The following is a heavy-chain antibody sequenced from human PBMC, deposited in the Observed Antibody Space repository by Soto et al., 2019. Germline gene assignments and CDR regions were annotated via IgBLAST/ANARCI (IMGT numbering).Heavy chain of an antibody. D-gene: IGHD7-27*01. CDR3: ARDPNTSGGQHWAFNYFDS. CDR2: ISYDGTNK. V-gene: IGHV3-30-3*01. Sequence: GGSLRLSCAASGFSFSISPMHWVRQAPGKGPEWVALISYDGTNKFYADSVKGRFTISRDNSKSTLYLQVDRLRPEDAAVYYCARDPNTSGGQHWAFNYFDSWGQGTLVTVSS. CDR1: GFSFSISP. J-gene: IGHJ4*02.